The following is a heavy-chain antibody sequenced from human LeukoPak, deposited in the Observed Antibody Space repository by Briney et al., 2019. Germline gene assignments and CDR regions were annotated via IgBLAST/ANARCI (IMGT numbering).Heavy chain of an antibody. CDR1: GGTFSSYA. J-gene: IGHJ3*02. CDR2: IIPIFGTA. Sequence: GASVKVSCKASGGTFSSYAISWVRQAPGQGLEWMGGIIPIFGTANYAQKFQGRVTMTRDTSISTAYMELSRLRSDDTAVYYCATPSTTVTTLYTFDIWGQGTMVTVSS. CDR3: ATPSTTVTTLYTFDI. D-gene: IGHD4-17*01. V-gene: IGHV1-69*05.